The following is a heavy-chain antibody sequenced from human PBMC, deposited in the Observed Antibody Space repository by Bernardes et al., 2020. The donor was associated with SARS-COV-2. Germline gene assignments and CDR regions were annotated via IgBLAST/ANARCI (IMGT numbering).Heavy chain of an antibody. CDR1: GFTFSSYW. J-gene: IGHJ6*02. CDR3: ARVNFSGYYDFWSGYFSHRSIGYGMDV. Sequence: GGSLRLSCAASGFTFSSYWMHWVRQAPGKGLVWVSRINSDGSSTSYADSVKGRFTISRDNAKNTLYLQMNSLRAEDTAVYYCARVNFSGYYDFWSGYFSHRSIGYGMDVWGQGTTVTVSS. D-gene: IGHD3-3*01. V-gene: IGHV3-74*01. CDR2: INSDGSST.